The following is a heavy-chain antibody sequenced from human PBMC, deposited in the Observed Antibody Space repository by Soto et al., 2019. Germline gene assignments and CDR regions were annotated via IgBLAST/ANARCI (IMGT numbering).Heavy chain of an antibody. CDR1: GGSFSGYY. J-gene: IGHJ3*02. D-gene: IGHD2-21*02. CDR3: ARGTPSYCGGDCYPAFDI. V-gene: IGHV4-34*01. CDR2: INHSGST. Sequence: SETLSLTCAVYGGSFSGYYWSWIRQPPGKGLEWIGEINHSGSTNYNPSLKSRVTISVDTSKNQFSLKLSSVTAADTAVYYCARGTPSYCGGDCYPAFDIWGQGTMVTVSS.